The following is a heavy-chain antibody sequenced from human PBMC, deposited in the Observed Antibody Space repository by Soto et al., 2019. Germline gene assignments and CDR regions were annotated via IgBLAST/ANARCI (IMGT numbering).Heavy chain of an antibody. Sequence: SLRLSCAASGFTFDDYAMHWVRQAPGKGLEWVSGISWNSGSIGYADSVKGRFTISRDNAKNSLYLQMNSLRAEDTALYYCAKDIAAAPHGMDVWGQGTTVTVSS. CDR1: GFTFDDYA. CDR2: ISWNSGSI. D-gene: IGHD6-13*01. CDR3: AKDIAAAPHGMDV. J-gene: IGHJ6*02. V-gene: IGHV3-9*01.